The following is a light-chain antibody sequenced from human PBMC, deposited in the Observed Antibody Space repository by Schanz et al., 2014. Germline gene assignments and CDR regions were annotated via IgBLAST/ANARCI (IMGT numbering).Light chain of an antibody. CDR3: QQYKDYPRT. V-gene: IGKV1-5*03. J-gene: IGKJ1*01. Sequence: DIQMTQSPSTLSASVGDRVAITCRASQNIDSWLAWYQQKPGKAPNLLIYKASNLESGVPSRFSGSGSGTEFTLTVSFLQPDDFATYFCQQYKDYPRTFARGTKVEIK. CDR2: KAS. CDR1: QNIDSW.